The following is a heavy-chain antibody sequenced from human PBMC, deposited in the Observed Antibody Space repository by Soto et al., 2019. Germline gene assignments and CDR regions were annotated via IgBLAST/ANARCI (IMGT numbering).Heavy chain of an antibody. CDR2: INHSGST. Sequence: PSETLSLTCAVYGGSFSGYYWSWIRQPPGKGLEWIGEINHSGSTNYNPSLKSRVTISVDTSKNQFSLKLSSVTAADTAVYYCARGLPRTYYHYYYGMHVWGQATMVSGSS. CDR1: GGSFSGYY. V-gene: IGHV4-34*01. D-gene: IGHD1-1*01. J-gene: IGHJ6*02. CDR3: ARGLPRTYYHYYYGMHV.